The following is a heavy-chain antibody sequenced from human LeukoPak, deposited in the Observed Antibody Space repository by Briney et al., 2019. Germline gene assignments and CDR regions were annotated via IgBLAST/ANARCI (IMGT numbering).Heavy chain of an antibody. CDR3: ARDFSSSWYATRGWYFDY. Sequence: TLSLTCTVSGGSISSGSYYWSWIRQPAGKGLEWIGRIYTSGSTNYNPSLKSRVTISVDTSKNQFSLKLSSVTAADTAVYYCARDFSSSWYATRGWYFDYWGQGTLVTVSS. CDR1: GGSISSGSYY. J-gene: IGHJ4*02. CDR2: IYTSGST. V-gene: IGHV4-61*02. D-gene: IGHD6-13*01.